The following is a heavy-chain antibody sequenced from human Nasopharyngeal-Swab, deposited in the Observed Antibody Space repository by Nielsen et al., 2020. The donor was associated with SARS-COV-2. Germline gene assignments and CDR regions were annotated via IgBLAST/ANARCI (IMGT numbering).Heavy chain of an antibody. Sequence: GESLKISCAASGFSFSEYYMSWSRQAPGKGLEWISDISSSGSITHYADSMKGRFTISRDNAKKSLYLEMNSLRAEDTAVYYCARGVETIHHWGQGSLVTVSS. J-gene: IGHJ1*01. CDR2: ISSSGSIT. CDR3: ARGVETIHH. V-gene: IGHV3-11*04. CDR1: GFSFSEYY. D-gene: IGHD5-24*01.